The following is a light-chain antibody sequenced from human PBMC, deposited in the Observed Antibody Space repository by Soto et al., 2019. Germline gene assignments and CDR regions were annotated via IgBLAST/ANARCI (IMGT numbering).Light chain of an antibody. Sequence: EIVMTQSPASLSVSPGERVTLFCRASQSVSSNLAWYPHKPGQAPSFLIYGASTRATDIPARFRGCGSGTEFTRTISILRAEDTAVYFRQQYTHWPPSTFCQATRLVNK. J-gene: IGKJ5*01. V-gene: IGKV3-15*01. CDR2: GAS. CDR3: QQYTHWPPST. CDR1: QSVSSN.